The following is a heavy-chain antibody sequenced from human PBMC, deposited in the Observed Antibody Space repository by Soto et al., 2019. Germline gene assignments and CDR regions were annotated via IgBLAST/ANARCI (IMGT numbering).Heavy chain of an antibody. J-gene: IGHJ4*02. D-gene: IGHD2-2*01. V-gene: IGHV4-31*03. CDR3: ARGGGSTKVDY. Sequence: QVQLQESGPGLVKPSQTLSLTCTVSGGSITSSGYYWSWIRQHPGEGLEWIGFTSNSGSTSYNPSLKSRVTISVDTSSKQFSLNLKSGTAADTAVYYCARGGGSTKVDYWGQGNLVT. CDR2: TSNSGST. CDR1: GGSITSSGYY.